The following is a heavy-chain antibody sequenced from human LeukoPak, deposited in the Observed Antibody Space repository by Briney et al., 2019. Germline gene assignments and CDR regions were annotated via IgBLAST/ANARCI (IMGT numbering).Heavy chain of an antibody. D-gene: IGHD3-10*02. V-gene: IGHV3-30*04. CDR2: ISYDGSNK. Sequence: GGSLRLSCAAPGFTFSSYAMHWVRQAPGKGLEWVALISYDGSNKYYADSVKGRFTISRDNSKNTLYLQMNSLRAEDTAVYYCAKDRTMLSGDDAFDIWGQGTMVTVSS. CDR3: AKDRTMLSGDDAFDI. CDR1: GFTFSSYA. J-gene: IGHJ3*02.